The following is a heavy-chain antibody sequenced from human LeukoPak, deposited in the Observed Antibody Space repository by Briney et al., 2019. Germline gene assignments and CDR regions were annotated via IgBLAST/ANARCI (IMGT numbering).Heavy chain of an antibody. Sequence: PSETLSLTCTVSGGSISSDGYYWSWIRQHPGKGLEWIGYIYNSGSTNYNPSLKSRVTISADTSNNQFSLKLSSVTAADTAVYYCARGGAARPMDYWGQGTLVTASS. J-gene: IGHJ4*02. D-gene: IGHD6-6*01. CDR2: IYNSGST. V-gene: IGHV4-31*03. CDR1: GGSISSDGYY. CDR3: ARGGAARPMDY.